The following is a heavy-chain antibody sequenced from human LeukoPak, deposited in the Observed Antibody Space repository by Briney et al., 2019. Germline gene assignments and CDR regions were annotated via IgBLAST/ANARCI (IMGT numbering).Heavy chain of an antibody. V-gene: IGHV4-59*08. CDR1: GGSISTYY. CDR2: IYHSGST. D-gene: IGHD3-16*01. CDR3: ARHKRKSYAPDAFDI. J-gene: IGHJ3*02. Sequence: KSSETLSLTCTLSGGSISTYYWSWIRQPPGKGLEWIGYIYHSGSTNYNPSLKSRVTISVDTSKNQFSLKLSSVTAADTAVYYCARHKRKSYAPDAFDIWGQGTMVTVSS.